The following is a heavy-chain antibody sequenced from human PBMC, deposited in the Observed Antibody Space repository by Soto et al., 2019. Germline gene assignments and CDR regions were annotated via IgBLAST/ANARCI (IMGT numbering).Heavy chain of an antibody. CDR2: IYHSWIT. V-gene: IGHV4-30-2*01. CDR3: ARGHYRYAMDV. Sequence: SETLSLTCDVSGGSISTGDYSCNWILQPRGSGLEWAGYIYHSWITYDNPSLKSRVTMSVTRSKNQFSLNLTSVTAADTDVYFCARGHYRYAMDVWGQGTKVTVS. J-gene: IGHJ6*01. CDR1: GGSISTGDYS.